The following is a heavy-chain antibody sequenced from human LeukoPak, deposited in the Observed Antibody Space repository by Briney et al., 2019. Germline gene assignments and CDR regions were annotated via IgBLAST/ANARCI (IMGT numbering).Heavy chain of an antibody. CDR3: AIYFDWLLEGDY. D-gene: IGHD3-9*01. Sequence: ASVKVSCKASGYTFTSYGISWVRQAPGQGLEWMGWISAYNGNTNYAQKFQGRVTMTRNTSISTAYMELSSLRSEDTAVYYCAIYFDWLLEGDYWGQGTLVTVSS. V-gene: IGHV1-18*01. J-gene: IGHJ4*02. CDR1: GYTFTSYG. CDR2: ISAYNGNT.